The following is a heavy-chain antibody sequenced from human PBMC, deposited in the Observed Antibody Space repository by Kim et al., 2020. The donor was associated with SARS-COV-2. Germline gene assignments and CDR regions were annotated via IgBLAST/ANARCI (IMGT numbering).Heavy chain of an antibody. CDR1: GGSINNYY. CDR3: ARLSRYSDSGAYYLPDY. V-gene: IGHV4-59*01. Sequence: ETLSLTCTVSGGSINNYYWTWIRQPPGKGLEWIGYIYYSGSTNYNPSLKSRVTISVDTSKNQFSLKLSSVTAADTAVYYCARLSRYSDSGAYYLPDYWGQGTLVTVSS. J-gene: IGHJ4*02. D-gene: IGHD3-22*01. CDR2: IYYSGST.